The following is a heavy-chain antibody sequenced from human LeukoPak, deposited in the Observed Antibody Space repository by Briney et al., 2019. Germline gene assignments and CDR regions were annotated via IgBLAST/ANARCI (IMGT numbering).Heavy chain of an antibody. CDR1: GSTFSSYS. V-gene: IGHV3-21*01. CDR3: ARGTVPAAFDY. Sequence: PGGSLRLSCAASGSTFSSYSMNWVRQAPGKGLEWVSSISSSSDHIAYADSVKGRFTISRDNAKNALYLQVNSLRAEDTAVYYCARGTVPAAFDYWGQGTLVTVSS. J-gene: IGHJ4*02. CDR2: ISSSSDHI. D-gene: IGHD2-2*01.